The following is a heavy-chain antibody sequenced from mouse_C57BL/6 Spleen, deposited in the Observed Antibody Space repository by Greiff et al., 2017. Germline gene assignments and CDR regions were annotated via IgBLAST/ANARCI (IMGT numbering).Heavy chain of an antibody. J-gene: IGHJ4*01. D-gene: IGHD1-1*01. CDR3: ARDGYGSSYHYYAMDY. CDR1: GYSITSGYY. V-gene: IGHV3-6*01. Sequence: DVKLQESGPGLVKPSQSLSLTCSVTGYSITSGYYWNWIRQFPGNKLEWMGYISYDGSNNYNPSLKNRISITRDTSKNQFFLKLNSVTTEDTATYYCARDGYGSSYHYYAMDYWGQGTSVTVSS. CDR2: ISYDGSN.